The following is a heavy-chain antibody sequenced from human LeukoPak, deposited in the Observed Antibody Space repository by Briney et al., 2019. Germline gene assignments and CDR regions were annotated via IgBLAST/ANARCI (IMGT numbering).Heavy chain of an antibody. Sequence: PSETLSLTCTVSGGSISSSSYYWGWIRQPPGKGLEWIGSIYYSGSTYYNPSLKSRVTISVDTSKNQFSLKLGSVTAADTAVYYCARESEGSSWDYWGQGTLVTVSS. J-gene: IGHJ4*02. CDR3: ARESEGSSWDY. D-gene: IGHD6-13*01. CDR2: IYYSGST. V-gene: IGHV4-39*07. CDR1: GGSISSSSYY.